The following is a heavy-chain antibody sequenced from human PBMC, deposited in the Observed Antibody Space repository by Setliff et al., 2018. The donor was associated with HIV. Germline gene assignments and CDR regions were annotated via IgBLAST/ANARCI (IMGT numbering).Heavy chain of an antibody. D-gene: IGHD2-15*01. V-gene: IGHV4-61*02. Sequence: KTSETLSLTCTVSGGSISSGSYYWTWMRQSAGKGLEWIGRVYASGTTNYNPSLKSRVTISMDSSQNQFSLNLTSVTAADTAVYYCARSRTILSFDPWGQGAQVTV. CDR3: ARSRTILSFDP. CDR2: VYASGTT. CDR1: GGSISSGSYY. J-gene: IGHJ5*02.